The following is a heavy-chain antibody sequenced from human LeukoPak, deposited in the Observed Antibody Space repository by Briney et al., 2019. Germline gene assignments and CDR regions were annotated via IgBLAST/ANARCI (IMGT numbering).Heavy chain of an antibody. CDR3: AGAHCDGDCYPNWYFDL. CDR1: NSSFSNYY. CDR2: IYTSGTT. J-gene: IGHJ2*01. D-gene: IGHD2-21*01. Sequence: PSETLSLTCSVSNSSFSNYYWNWIRQPAGKGLEWIGRIYTSGTTNYNPSLKSRVTMAVDTSKNQFSLMLRSVTAADTAVYYCAGAHCDGDCYPNWYFDLWGRGTLVTVSS. V-gene: IGHV4-4*07.